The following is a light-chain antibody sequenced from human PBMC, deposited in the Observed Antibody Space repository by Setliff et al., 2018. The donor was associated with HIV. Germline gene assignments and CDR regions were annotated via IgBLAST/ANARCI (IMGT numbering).Light chain of an antibody. CDR2: DVS. V-gene: IGLV2-14*03. CDR3: SSYTSSTTYV. J-gene: IGLJ1*01. CDR1: SNDIGGYKY. Sequence: QSALTQPASVSGSPGQSITISCTGTSNDIGGYKYVSWYQQHPGNAPKLLIYDVSNRPSGISSRFSGSKSGNTASLSISGLQAEDEADYYCSSYTSSTTYVFGSGTRSPS.